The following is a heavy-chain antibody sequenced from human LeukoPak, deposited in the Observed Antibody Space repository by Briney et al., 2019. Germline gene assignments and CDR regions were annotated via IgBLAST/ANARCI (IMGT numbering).Heavy chain of an antibody. V-gene: IGHV3-11*01. J-gene: IGHJ4*02. CDR2: ISSSGSTI. CDR1: GFTFSDYY. CDR3: ARDWYDPSTLFDY. Sequence: GGSLRLSCAASGFTFSDYYVSWIRQAPGKGLEWVSYISSSGSTIYYADSVKGRFTISRDNAKNSLYLQMNSLRAEDTAVYYCARDWYDPSTLFDYWGQGTLVTVSS. D-gene: IGHD3-16*01.